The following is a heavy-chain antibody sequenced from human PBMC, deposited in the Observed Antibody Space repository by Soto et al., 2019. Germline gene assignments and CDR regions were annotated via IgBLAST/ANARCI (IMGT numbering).Heavy chain of an antibody. D-gene: IGHD6-13*01. J-gene: IGHJ5*02. CDR1: GGYICSYY. CDR2: IYYSGST. CDR3: ARNLAAAVGTPRQNWFDP. V-gene: IGHV4-59*01. Sequence: SETLSLTCTVSGGYICSYYWSWIRQPPGKGLEWIGYIYYSGSTNYNPSLKSRVTISVDTSKNQFSLKLSSVTAADTAVYYCARNLAAAVGTPRQNWFDPWGQGTLVTVSS.